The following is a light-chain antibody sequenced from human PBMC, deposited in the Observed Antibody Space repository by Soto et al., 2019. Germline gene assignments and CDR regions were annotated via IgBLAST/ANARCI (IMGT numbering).Light chain of an antibody. V-gene: IGLV3-1*01. CDR3: QAWDSVTESVV. J-gene: IGLJ2*01. CDR2: QNT. CDR1: RLRDKY. Sequence: SYELTQPPSVSVSPGQAASITCSGDRLRDKYSHWYQHKPGQSPVVVIYQNTKRPSGIPERFSGSKSGNTATLTISGTQAMDEAEYYCQAWDSVTESVVLGGGTKLTVL.